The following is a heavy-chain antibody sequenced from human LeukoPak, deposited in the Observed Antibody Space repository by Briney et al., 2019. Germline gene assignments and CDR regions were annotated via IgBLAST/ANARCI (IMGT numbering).Heavy chain of an antibody. D-gene: IGHD1-7*01. V-gene: IGHV4-39*01. J-gene: IGHJ4*02. CDR1: GGSISSSSYY. CDR2: IYYSGST. CDR3: ARGLAYNWNYGFDY. Sequence: KPSETLSLTCTVSGGSISSSSYYWGWIRQPPGKGLEWIGSIYYSGSTYYNPSLKSRVTISVDTSKNQFSLKLSSVTAADTAVYYCARGLAYNWNYGFDYWGQGTLVTVSS.